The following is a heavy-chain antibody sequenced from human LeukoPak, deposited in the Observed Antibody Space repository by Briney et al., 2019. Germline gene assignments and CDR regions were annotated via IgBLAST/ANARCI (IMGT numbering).Heavy chain of an antibody. CDR1: GGSISSYY. V-gene: IGHV4-59*01. D-gene: IGHD3-22*01. Sequence: SETLSLTCTGSGGSISSYYWSWIRQPPGKGLEWIGYIYYSGSTNYNPSLKSRVTISVDTSKNQFSLKLSSVTAADTAVYYCARGDDSSVPFDYWGQGTLVTVSS. J-gene: IGHJ4*02. CDR2: IYYSGST. CDR3: ARGDDSSVPFDY.